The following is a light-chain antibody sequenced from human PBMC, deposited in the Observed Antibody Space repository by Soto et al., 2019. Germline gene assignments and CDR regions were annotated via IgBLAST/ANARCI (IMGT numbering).Light chain of an antibody. J-gene: IGKJ1*01. V-gene: IGKV1-5*01. CDR3: QQYRSYWT. CDR1: QSMSRR. Sequence: DIQMTQSPSIVSASVGDRVIITCRASQSMSRRLAWYQQKPGKAPKVLIYDASTLERGVPSRFSGSGSGTEFTLTISSLQPDDFGTYYCQQYRSYWTFGQGTKVEIK. CDR2: DAS.